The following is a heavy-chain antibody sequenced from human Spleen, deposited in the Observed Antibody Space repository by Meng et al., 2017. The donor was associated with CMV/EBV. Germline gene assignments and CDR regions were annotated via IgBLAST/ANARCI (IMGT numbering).Heavy chain of an antibody. J-gene: IGHJ5*02. V-gene: IGHV4-39*07. CDR1: TSSYY. CDR3: ARDRRGTYYDSRTGSNWFDP. Sequence: TSSYYWGWIRQPPGKGLEWIGSIFYSGPTYYNPSLKSRVTLSVDTSKNQFSLRLTSVTAADTAVYYCARDRRGTYYDSRTGSNWFDPWGQGTLVTVSS. D-gene: IGHD3-3*01. CDR2: IFYSGPT.